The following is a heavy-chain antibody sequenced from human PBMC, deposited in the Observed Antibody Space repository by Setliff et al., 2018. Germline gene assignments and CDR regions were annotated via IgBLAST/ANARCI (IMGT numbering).Heavy chain of an antibody. Sequence: ASVKVSCKASGDTLTTYAIHWVRQAPGQGLEWMGMIIPIFGSPHYAQRFQDRVIITADESTSTAYMELSSLRSEDTAVYYCAISSLSICSGGTCPNAFDVWGQGTMVTVSS. D-gene: IGHD2-15*01. CDR2: IIPIFGSP. CDR3: AISSLSICSGGTCPNAFDV. V-gene: IGHV1-69*13. J-gene: IGHJ3*01. CDR1: GDTLTTYA.